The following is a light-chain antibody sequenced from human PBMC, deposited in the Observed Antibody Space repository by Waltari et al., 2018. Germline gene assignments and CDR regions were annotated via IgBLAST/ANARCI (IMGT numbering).Light chain of an antibody. Sequence: DIQMTQSPSSLSTSVADRVTITCRASQSISIYLNWYQQKPGKAPKLLIYAASSLQSGVPSRFSGSGSGTDFTLTISSLQPEDSANYFCQQSYSTPITFGGGTKVEIK. CDR1: QSISIY. V-gene: IGKV1-39*01. CDR2: AAS. CDR3: QQSYSTPIT. J-gene: IGKJ4*01.